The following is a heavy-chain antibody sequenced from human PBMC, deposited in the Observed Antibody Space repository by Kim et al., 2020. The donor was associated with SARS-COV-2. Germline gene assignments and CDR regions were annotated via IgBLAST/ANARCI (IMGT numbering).Heavy chain of an antibody. CDR2: INPNSGGT. Sequence: ASVKVSCKASGYTFTGYYMHWVRQAPGQGLEWMGWINPNSGGTNYAQNFQGRVTMTRDTSISTAYMELSRLRSDDTAVYYCARERSQRTGTHWYYYGMDVWGQGTTVTVSS. J-gene: IGHJ6*02. CDR1: GYTFTGYY. CDR3: ARERSQRTGTHWYYYGMDV. D-gene: IGHD1-1*01. V-gene: IGHV1-2*02.